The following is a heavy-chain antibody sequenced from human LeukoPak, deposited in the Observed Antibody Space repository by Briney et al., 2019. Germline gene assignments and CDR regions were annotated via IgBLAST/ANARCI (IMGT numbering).Heavy chain of an antibody. V-gene: IGHV3-23*01. J-gene: IGHJ4*02. D-gene: IGHD3-9*01. CDR1: GFTFSSYA. CDR2: ISGSGGST. CDR3: AKDAAKEYDILTGYLGYYFDY. Sequence: GGALRLSCAASGFTFSSYAMNWVRPAPGKGLEWVSSISGSGGSTYYADSVKGRFTISKDNSKNTLFVQIHSLRADDTAVYYCAKDAAKEYDILTGYLGYYFDYWGQGTLVTVSS.